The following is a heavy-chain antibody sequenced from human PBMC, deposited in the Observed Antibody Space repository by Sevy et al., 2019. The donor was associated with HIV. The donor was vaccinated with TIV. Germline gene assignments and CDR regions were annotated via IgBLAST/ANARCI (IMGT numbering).Heavy chain of an antibody. V-gene: IGHV3-7*01. CDR3: ARVEVPWGAQVLDL. CDR1: GFIFNTYW. Sequence: GGSLRLSCAASGFIFNTYWMSWVRQAPGKGLEWVANIRQDGSERYYVDSVKGRFTISRDNAKNSLFLQMNSLRAEDAAVYYCARVEVPWGAQVLDLWGRGTLVTVSS. CDR2: IRQDGSER. J-gene: IGHJ2*01. D-gene: IGHD1-1*01.